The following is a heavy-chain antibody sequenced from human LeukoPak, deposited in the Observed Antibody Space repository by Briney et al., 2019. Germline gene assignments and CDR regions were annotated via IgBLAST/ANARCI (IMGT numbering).Heavy chain of an antibody. CDR3: ARGLYSSSWYYFDY. J-gene: IGHJ4*02. CDR1: GFTFSRYW. D-gene: IGHD6-13*01. V-gene: IGHV3-7*03. CDR2: IKQDGSEK. Sequence: PGGSLRLSCAASGFTFSRYWMSWVRQAPGKGLEWVANIKQDGSEKYYVDSVKGRFTISRDNAKNSLYLQMNSLRAEDTAVYYCARGLYSSSWYYFDYWGQGTLVTVSS.